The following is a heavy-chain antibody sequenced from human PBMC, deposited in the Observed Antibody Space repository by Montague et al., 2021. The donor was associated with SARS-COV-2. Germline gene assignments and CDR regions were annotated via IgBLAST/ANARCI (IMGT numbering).Heavy chain of an antibody. V-gene: IGHV4-59*12. CDR2: TSYSRST. CDR1: GSWITGAD. Sequence: SETLSLTCSGPGSWITGADWNCIRLYPGQQGKSYGVTSYSRSTDYNPSLKSRVTISIDTSKNQFSLKLSSVTAADTAVYYCARWGEYYDSPYYYYAMDVWGQGTTVTVSS. J-gene: IGHJ6*02. CDR3: ARWGEYYDSPYYYYAMDV. D-gene: IGHD3-3*01.